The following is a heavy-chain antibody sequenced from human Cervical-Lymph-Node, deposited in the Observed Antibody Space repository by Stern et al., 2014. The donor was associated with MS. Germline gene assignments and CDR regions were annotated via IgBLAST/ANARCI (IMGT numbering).Heavy chain of an antibody. CDR1: GLTFSSYA. V-gene: IGHV3-23*04. D-gene: IGHD6-13*01. CDR2: ISGSGGST. CDR3: AKDRESSGWSDYLQH. Sequence: MQLVQSGGGLVQPGGSLRLSCAASGLTFSSYAISWVRQAPGKGLEWVSAISGSGGSTYYADSVKGRFTISRDNSKNTLYLQMDSLRAEDTAVYYCAKDRESSGWSDYLQHWGQGTLVTVSS. J-gene: IGHJ1*01.